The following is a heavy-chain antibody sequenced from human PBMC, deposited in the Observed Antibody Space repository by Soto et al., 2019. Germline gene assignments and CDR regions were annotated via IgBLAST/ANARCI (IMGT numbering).Heavy chain of an antibody. CDR2: IYNSGST. V-gene: IGHV4-31*03. CDR3: AKAPAP. Sequence: QVQLQESGPGLVKASQTLSLTCTVSGGSISSGGYYWSWIRQHPGKGLEWIGYIYNSGSTYYNPSLNSRVSIAADTSKNQFSLKSSSVTVAETAVYYCAKAPAPWGQGTLVTVSS. CDR1: GGSISSGGYY. J-gene: IGHJ5*02.